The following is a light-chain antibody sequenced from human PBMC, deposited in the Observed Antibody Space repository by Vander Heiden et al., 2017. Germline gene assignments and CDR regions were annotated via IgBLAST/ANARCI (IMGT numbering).Light chain of an antibody. Sequence: QSVLTQPPSVSGAPGQRVTISCTGSSSNIGAGYDVHWYQPLPGAAPKLLINGNTNRPSGVPDRFSGPKSGTSASLAITGLQAEDEADYYCQSYDSRLTGHVVFGGGTKLTVL. J-gene: IGLJ2*01. V-gene: IGLV1-40*01. CDR1: SSNIGAGYD. CDR2: GNT. CDR3: QSYDSRLTGHVV.